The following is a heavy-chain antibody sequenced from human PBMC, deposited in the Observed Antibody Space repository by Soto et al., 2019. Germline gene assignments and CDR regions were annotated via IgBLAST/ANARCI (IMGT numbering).Heavy chain of an antibody. Sequence: GGSLRLSCAASGFAFNDFAMDWVRQAPGKGPEWLSTISGSGDKTFHSDSVKGRFNISRDNSNNKMFLQMNSLRAEDTAIYYCAKGASHAPFEKWGRGTLVTVSS. J-gene: IGHJ4*02. CDR3: AKGASHAPFEK. CDR2: ISGSGDKT. CDR1: GFAFNDFA. V-gene: IGHV3-23*01.